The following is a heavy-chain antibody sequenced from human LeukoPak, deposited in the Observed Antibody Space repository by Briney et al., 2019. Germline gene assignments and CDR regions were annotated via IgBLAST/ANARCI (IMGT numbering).Heavy chain of an antibody. CDR1: GGSFSGYY. CDR3: ASCGSTSCYDPYFDY. CDR2: INHSGST. Sequence: PSETLSLTCAVYGGSFSGYYWSWIRQPPGKGLEWIGEINHSGSTNYNPSLKSRVTISVDTSKNQFSLKLSSVTAADTAVYYCASCGSTSCYDPYFDYWGQGTLVTVSS. V-gene: IGHV4-34*01. D-gene: IGHD2-2*01. J-gene: IGHJ4*02.